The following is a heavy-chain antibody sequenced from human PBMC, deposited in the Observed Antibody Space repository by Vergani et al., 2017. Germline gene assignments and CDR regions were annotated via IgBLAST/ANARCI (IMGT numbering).Heavy chain of an antibody. D-gene: IGHD1-26*01. Sequence: EVQLLESGGSLKQPGGSVRLSCAASGFTFSTYAMHWVRQAPGKGLEWVSALTGGGGSTYYADSFKGRFIISIDNSRDTLYLQMNSLRPEDTATYYCVKDAGSYANFFDSWGQGTLVTVSS. J-gene: IGHJ4*02. CDR3: VKDAGSYANFFDS. CDR2: LTGGGGST. V-gene: IGHV3-23*01. CDR1: GFTFSTYA.